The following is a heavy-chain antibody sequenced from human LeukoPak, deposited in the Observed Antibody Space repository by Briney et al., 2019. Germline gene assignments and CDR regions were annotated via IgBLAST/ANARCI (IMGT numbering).Heavy chain of an antibody. CDR2: IHPNSGKT. J-gene: IGHJ4*02. CDR1: GYTFRRYE. D-gene: IGHD4-23*01. CDR3: ARGHYGGNRYFDI. Sequence: GASVKVSCKASGYTFRRYEINWVRQAPGQGLEWVVWIHPNSGKTGYAQKFQGRVTMTRDTSTETAFMELSSLKFDDTAIFYCARGHYGGNRYFDIWGQGTLVTVSS. V-gene: IGHV1-8*01.